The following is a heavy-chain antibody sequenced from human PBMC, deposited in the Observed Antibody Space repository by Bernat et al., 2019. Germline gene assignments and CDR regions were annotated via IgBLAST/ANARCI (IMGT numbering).Heavy chain of an antibody. Sequence: EVQLVESGGGLVQPGGSLRLSCVASGFTFSSYWMSWVRQAPGKGLEWVANIKHDGSEKYYVDSVKGRFTISRDDAKNSLYLQMNSLRAEDTAVYYCARDAKRRPKWGQGTLVTVSS. CDR1: GFTFSSYW. J-gene: IGHJ4*02. V-gene: IGHV3-7*03. CDR2: IKHDGSEK. CDR3: ARDAKRRPK.